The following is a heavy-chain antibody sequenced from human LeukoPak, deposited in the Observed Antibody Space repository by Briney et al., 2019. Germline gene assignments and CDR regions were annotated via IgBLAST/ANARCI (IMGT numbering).Heavy chain of an antibody. CDR3: ASSGYNYWYFDL. D-gene: IGHD3-3*01. V-gene: IGHV4-39*01. CDR1: GGSISSSSYY. CDR2: IYYSGST. Sequence: PSEILSLTCTVSGGSISSSSYYWGWIRQPPGKGLEWIGSIYYSGSTYYNPSLKSRVTISVDTSKNQFSLKLSSVTAADTAVYYCASSGYNYWYFDLWGRGTLVTVSS. J-gene: IGHJ2*01.